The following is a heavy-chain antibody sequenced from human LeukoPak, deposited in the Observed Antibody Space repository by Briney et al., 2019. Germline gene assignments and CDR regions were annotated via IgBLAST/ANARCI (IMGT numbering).Heavy chain of an antibody. D-gene: IGHD6-19*01. J-gene: IGHJ3*02. Sequence: ASVKVSCEASGYTFTSYGISWVRQAPGQGLEWMGWISAYSGNTNYAQKLQGRVTMTTDTSTSTAYMELRSLRSDDTAVYYCARVAGGSSGWYYAFDIWGQGTMVTVSS. CDR1: GYTFTSYG. CDR2: ISAYSGNT. CDR3: ARVAGGSSGWYYAFDI. V-gene: IGHV1-18*01.